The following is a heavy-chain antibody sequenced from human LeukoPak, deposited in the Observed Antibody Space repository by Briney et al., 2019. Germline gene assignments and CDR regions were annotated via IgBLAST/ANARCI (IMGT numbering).Heavy chain of an antibody. CDR3: ARAVGNSGIDY. CDR2: IKQDGSEK. V-gene: IGHV3-7*04. CDR1: RFTFSSYW. Sequence: PGGSLRLSCAASRFTFSSYWMSWVRQAPGKGLEWVANIKQDGSEKYYVDSVRGRFTISRDNAKNSVFLQMNSLRAEDTAVYYCARAVGNSGIDYWGQGTLVTVSS. J-gene: IGHJ4*02. D-gene: IGHD4-23*01.